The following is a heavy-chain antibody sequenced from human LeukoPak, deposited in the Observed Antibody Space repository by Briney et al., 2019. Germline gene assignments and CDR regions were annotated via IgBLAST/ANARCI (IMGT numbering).Heavy chain of an antibody. CDR2: IYSGDNT. Sequence: PGGSLRLSCAASGFTVSNNYMSWVRQAPGKGLEWVSVIYSGDNTYYVESVKGRFTISRDNSKNMLFLQMNRLRAEDTAVYYCAGRRVLDASFDYWGQGTLVTVSS. V-gene: IGHV3-66*02. J-gene: IGHJ4*02. D-gene: IGHD3-16*01. CDR3: AGRRVLDASFDY. CDR1: GFTVSNNY.